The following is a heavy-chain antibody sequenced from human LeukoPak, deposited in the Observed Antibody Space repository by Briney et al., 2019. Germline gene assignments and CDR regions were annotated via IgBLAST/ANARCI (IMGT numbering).Heavy chain of an antibody. CDR1: GYTFTGYY. J-gene: IGHJ4*02. CDR2: INPNSGGT. Sequence: ASVTVSCTASGYTFTGYYMHWVRQAPGQGLEWMGWINPNSGGTNYAQKFQGRVTMTRDTSISTAYMELSRLRSDDTAVYYCASGAEYCGGDCYDKYYFDYWGQGTLVTVSS. D-gene: IGHD2-21*02. V-gene: IGHV1-2*02. CDR3: ASGAEYCGGDCYDKYYFDY.